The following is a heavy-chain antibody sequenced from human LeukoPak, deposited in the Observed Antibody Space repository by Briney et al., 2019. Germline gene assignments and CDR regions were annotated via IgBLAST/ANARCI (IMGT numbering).Heavy chain of an antibody. V-gene: IGHV3-48*01. CDR2: ISSSSTI. Sequence: GGSLRPSCAASGFTFSNYSMNWVRQAPGKGLEWVSYISSSSTIYYADSVKGRFTISRDNAKNSLYLQMNSLRAEDTAVYYCARDQLGSGSNWFDPWGQGTLVTVSS. CDR3: ARDQLGSGSNWFDP. CDR1: GFTFSNYS. J-gene: IGHJ5*02. D-gene: IGHD3-10*01.